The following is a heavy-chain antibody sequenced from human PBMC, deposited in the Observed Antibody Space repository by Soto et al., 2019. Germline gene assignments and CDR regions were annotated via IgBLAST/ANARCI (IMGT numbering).Heavy chain of an antibody. CDR3: ARAYEGDYFDY. J-gene: IGHJ4*02. Sequence: GGSLILSCASYGFPLSSYAMHSVRQAPGKGLEWVAVISYDGSNKYYADSVKGRFTISRDNSKTALYLQMNSLRAEDTAVYYCARAYEGDYFDYWGQGTLVTVSS. CDR1: GFPLSSYA. D-gene: IGHD3-16*01. CDR2: ISYDGSNK. V-gene: IGHV3-30-3*01.